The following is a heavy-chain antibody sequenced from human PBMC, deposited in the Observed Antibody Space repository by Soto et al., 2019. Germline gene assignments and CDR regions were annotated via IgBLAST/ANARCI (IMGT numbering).Heavy chain of an antibody. J-gene: IGHJ4*02. CDR1: GFTVSSNY. V-gene: IGHV3-66*04. CDR2: IYSGGSA. Sequence: EVQLVESGGGLVQPGGSLRLSCAASGFTVSSNYMRWVRQAPGKGLEWVSVIYSGGSAYYADSVKGRFTISRDNSKNTLYLQRNSLRAEDTAVYDWARQGYSYGGGYFDYWGQGTLVTVSS. D-gene: IGHD5-18*01. CDR3: ARQGYSYGGGYFDY.